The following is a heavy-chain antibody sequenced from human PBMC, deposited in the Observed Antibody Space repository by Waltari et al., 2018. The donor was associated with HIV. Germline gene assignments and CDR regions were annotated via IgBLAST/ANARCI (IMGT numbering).Heavy chain of an antibody. CDR3: ARALYSSSSGY. D-gene: IGHD6-6*01. Sequence: EVQLVETGGGLIQPGGSLRLSCAASGFTVNSNYIIWVRQAPGKGLEWVSVIYTGGGTYYADSVKGRFTISRDNSKNTLYLQMNSLRAEDTAVYYCARALYSSSSGYWGQGTLVTVSS. CDR2: IYTGGGT. J-gene: IGHJ4*02. V-gene: IGHV3-53*02. CDR1: GFTVNSNY.